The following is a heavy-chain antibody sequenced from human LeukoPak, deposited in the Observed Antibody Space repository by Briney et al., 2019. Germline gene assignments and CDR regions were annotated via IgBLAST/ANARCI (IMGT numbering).Heavy chain of an antibody. J-gene: IGHJ4*02. D-gene: IGHD3-3*01. CDR2: IRYDGSNK. V-gene: IGHV3-30*02. CDR1: GFTFSSYG. Sequence: PGGSLRLSCAASGFTFSSYGMHWVRQAPGKGLEWVAFIRYDGSNKYYADSVKGRFTISRDNSKNTLYLQMNSLRAEDTAVYYCAKDIRPTEKRDYDVLRFLEWLPFDYWGQGTLVTVSS. CDR3: AKDIRPTEKRDYDVLRFLEWLPFDY.